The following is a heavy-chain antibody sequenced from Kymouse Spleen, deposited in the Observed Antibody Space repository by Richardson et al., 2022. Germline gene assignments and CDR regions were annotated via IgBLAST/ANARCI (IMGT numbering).Heavy chain of an antibody. J-gene: IGHJ5*02. Sequence: QLQLQESGPGLVKPSETLSLTCTVSGGSISSSSYYWGWIRQPPGKGLEWIGSIYYSGSTYYNPSLKSRVTISVDTSKNQFSLKLSSVTAADTAVYYCARQGTTVTTDWFDPWGQGTLVTVSS. CDR1: GGSISSSSYY. V-gene: IGHV4-39*01. CDR2: IYYSGST. D-gene: IGHD4-11,IGHD4-11*01. CDR3: ARQGTTVTTDWFDP.